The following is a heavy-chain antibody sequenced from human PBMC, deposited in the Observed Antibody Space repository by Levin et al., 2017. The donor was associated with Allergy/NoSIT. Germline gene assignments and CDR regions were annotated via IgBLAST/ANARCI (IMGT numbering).Heavy chain of an antibody. CDR2: INKGRNEI. CDR1: GFTFSDYW. V-gene: IGHV3-7*05. Sequence: LSLTCEASGFTFSDYWMSWVRQPSGKGLEWVARINKGRNEISYVDSVKGRFTISREDGKKSLYLQMNSLRVEDTAVYYCVRGGGYYGSWWGQGALVTVSS. J-gene: IGHJ4*02. CDR3: VRGGGYYGSW. D-gene: IGHD3-10*01.